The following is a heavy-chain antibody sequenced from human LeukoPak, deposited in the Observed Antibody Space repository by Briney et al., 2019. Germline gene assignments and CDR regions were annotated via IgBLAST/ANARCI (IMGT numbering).Heavy chain of an antibody. CDR2: IYPGDSDT. Sequence: GESLKISCKGSGYSFTSYWIGWVRQMPGKGLEWMGIIYPGDSDTRYSPSFQGQVTISADKSISTAYLQWSSLKASDTAMYYCARALNYYDSSGYCLGYWGQGTLVTVSS. CDR3: ARALNYYDSSGYCLGY. CDR1: GYSFTSYW. D-gene: IGHD3-22*01. V-gene: IGHV5-51*01. J-gene: IGHJ4*02.